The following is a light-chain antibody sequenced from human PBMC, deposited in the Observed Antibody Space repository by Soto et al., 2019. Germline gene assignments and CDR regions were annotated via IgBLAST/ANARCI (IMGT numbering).Light chain of an antibody. CDR2: DAS. CDR1: QSVSSY. Sequence: EIVLTPSPATLSLSPGERATLYCRASQSVSSYLAWYQQRPGQAPRLLIYDASNSAAGIPARFSGSGSGTDFTLTISSLEPEDFAVYCCQHPNRWPHPFGHGTRLE. V-gene: IGKV3-11*01. CDR3: QHPNRWPHP. J-gene: IGKJ5*01.